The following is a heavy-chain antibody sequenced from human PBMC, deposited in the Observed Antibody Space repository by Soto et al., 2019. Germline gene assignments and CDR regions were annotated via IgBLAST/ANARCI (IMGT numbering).Heavy chain of an antibody. CDR1: GFFISSGNY. J-gene: IGHJ3*02. Sequence: KTSETLSLTCAVSGFFISSGNYWGCIREPPGKGLEWIGSIFHGGNTYYNPSLKSRVTISVDMSKNQFSLKLNSVTAADTAVYYCARARWYDAFDIWGQGTMVTVSS. CDR2: IFHGGNT. CDR3: ARARWYDAFDI. V-gene: IGHV4-38-2*01. D-gene: IGHD2-15*01.